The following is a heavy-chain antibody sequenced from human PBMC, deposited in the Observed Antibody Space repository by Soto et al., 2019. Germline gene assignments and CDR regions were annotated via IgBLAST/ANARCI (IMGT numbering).Heavy chain of an antibody. J-gene: IGHJ4*02. CDR2: MSYDGSAK. CDR3: AIVRVADSALDH. D-gene: IGHD3-10*02. V-gene: IGHV3-30*03. Sequence: QVQLVESGGGVVQPGRSLRLSCAGSGFIFSNNGMHWVHQAPGKGLEWVAFMSYDGSAKFYADSVKGRFTISRDNSKSTLFLHMSNLRAEDTAMYYCAIVRVADSALDHWGQGTLVTVSS. CDR1: GFIFSNNG.